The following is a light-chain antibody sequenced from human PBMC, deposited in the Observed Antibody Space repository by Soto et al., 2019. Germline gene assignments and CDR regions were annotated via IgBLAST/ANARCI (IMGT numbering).Light chain of an antibody. J-gene: IGKJ1*01. V-gene: IGKV1-5*01. CDR3: QQYNSYSPRT. Sequence: DIQMTQSPSTLSASVADRFTITFLSSQSISSWLAWYQQKPGKAPNLLIYDASTLENGVPSRFSGSASGTDFTLTISSLQPYDFATYYCQQYNSYSPRTFGQGTKVDIK. CDR1: QSISSW. CDR2: DAS.